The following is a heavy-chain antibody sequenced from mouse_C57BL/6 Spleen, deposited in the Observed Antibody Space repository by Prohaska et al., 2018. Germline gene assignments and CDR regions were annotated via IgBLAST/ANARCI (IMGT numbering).Heavy chain of an antibody. CDR3: ARGGDWFAY. V-gene: IGHV1-55*01. CDR2: IYLGSGST. Sequence: QVQLQQPGAELVKPGASVRIIWVKQRPEQGLEWIGYIYLGSGSTNYNEKFKIKATLTVDTSSSTAYMQLSSLTSEDSAVDYCARGGDWFAYWAKGLWSLALQ. J-gene: IGHJ3*01.